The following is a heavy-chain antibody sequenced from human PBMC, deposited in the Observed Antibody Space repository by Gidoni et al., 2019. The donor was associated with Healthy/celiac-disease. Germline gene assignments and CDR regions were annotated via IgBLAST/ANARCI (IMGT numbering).Heavy chain of an antibody. V-gene: IGHV3-30-3*01. CDR1: GFTFSSYA. J-gene: IGHJ4*02. D-gene: IGHD3-3*01. CDR3: ARDSSFSGVVIMEGYFDY. CDR2: ISYDGSNK. Sequence: QVQLVESGGGVVQPGRSLRLSCAASGFTFSSYAMHWVRQAPGKGLEWVAVISYDGSNKYYADSVKGRFTISRDNSKNTLYLQMNSLRAEDTAVYYCARDSSFSGVVIMEGYFDYWGQGTLVTVSS.